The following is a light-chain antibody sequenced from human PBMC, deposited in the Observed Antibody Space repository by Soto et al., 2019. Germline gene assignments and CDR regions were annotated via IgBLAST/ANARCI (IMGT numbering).Light chain of an antibody. CDR1: QSVGNN. Sequence: DIVMTQSPATLSVAPGERATPSCRASQSVGNNLAWYQQKPGQAPGLLIYEASTRATGIPARFSGSGSGTDFTLTISSLEPEDFAVYYCQQHANWPLTFGGGTKVDIK. V-gene: IGKV3-11*01. J-gene: IGKJ4*01. CDR3: QQHANWPLT. CDR2: EAS.